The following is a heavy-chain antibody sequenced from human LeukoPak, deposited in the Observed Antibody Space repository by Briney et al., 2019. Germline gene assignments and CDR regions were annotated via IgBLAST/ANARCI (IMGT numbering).Heavy chain of an antibody. Sequence: WVRQPPGKGLEWIGSIYYSGSTYYNPSLKSRVTISVDTSKNQFSLKLSSVTAADTAVYYCARREAAAGKSLDYWGQGTLVTVSS. J-gene: IGHJ4*02. V-gene: IGHV4-39*01. D-gene: IGHD6-13*01. CDR3: ARREAAAGKSLDY. CDR2: IYYSGST.